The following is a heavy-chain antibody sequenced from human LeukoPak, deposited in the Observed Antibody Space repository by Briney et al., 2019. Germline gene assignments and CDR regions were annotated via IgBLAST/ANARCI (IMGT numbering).Heavy chain of an antibody. CDR1: GFAFSDYS. D-gene: IGHD3-22*01. Sequence: GGSLRLSCSASGFAFSDYSMSWIRQAPGKGLEWVSYISSSSSYTNYADSVKGRFTISRDNAKNSLYLQMNSLRAEDTAVYYCAREPYYYDSSGYYPNWFDPWGQGTLVTVSS. V-gene: IGHV3-11*05. J-gene: IGHJ5*02. CDR3: AREPYYYDSSGYYPNWFDP. CDR2: ISSSSSYT.